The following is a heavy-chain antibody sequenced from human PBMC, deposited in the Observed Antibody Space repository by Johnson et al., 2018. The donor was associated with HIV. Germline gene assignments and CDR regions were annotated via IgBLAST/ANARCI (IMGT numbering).Heavy chain of an antibody. V-gene: IGHV3-53*01. CDR2: IYSGGTT. CDR3: ARDRWLTIFGVVPHAFDI. CDR1: GFTVSSNY. Sequence: MMLVESGGGLIQPGGSLRLSCAVSGFTVSSNYMSWVRQAPGKGLEWVSVIYSGGTTYYADSVKGRFTISRDNSKNTLYLQMNSLRAEDTAVYYCARDRWLTIFGVVPHAFDIWGQGTMVTVSS. J-gene: IGHJ3*02. D-gene: IGHD3-3*01.